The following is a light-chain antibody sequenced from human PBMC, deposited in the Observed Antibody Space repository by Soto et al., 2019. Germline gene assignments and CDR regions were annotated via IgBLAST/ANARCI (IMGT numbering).Light chain of an antibody. CDR3: SSYISSSTWV. Sequence: QSALTQPASVSGSPGQSITISCTGTSSDVGAYNFVSWYQKHPGKAPQLIIYEVTKRPSGVSNRFSGSKSANTASLTISRLQAEDETDYYCSSYISSSTWVFGGGTKVTVL. J-gene: IGLJ3*02. CDR1: SSDVGAYNF. V-gene: IGLV2-14*01. CDR2: EVT.